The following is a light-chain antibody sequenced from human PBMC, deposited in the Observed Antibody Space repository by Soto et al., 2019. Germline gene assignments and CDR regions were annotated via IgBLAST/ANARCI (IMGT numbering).Light chain of an antibody. CDR3: RQRSSWPIT. J-gene: IGKJ5*01. CDR2: DAS. V-gene: IGKV3-11*01. Sequence: EIVLTQSPVTLSLSPGERATLSCRASQSVSSYLAWYQQKPGQAPRLLIYDASNRATGIPARFSGSGSGTDFTVTISRLEPEDFAVYYCRQRSSWPITFGQGTRLEIK. CDR1: QSVSSY.